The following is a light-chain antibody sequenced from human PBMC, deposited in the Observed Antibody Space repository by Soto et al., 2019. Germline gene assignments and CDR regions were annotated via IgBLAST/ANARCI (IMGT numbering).Light chain of an antibody. Sequence: AIQMTQSPSSLSASVGDRVTMTCRASQGVGNDLGWYQHKPGKAPKLLIYAASTLETGVPSRFSGSGSGTDFTLTISSLQPEDFATYYCLQDYDSPYTFGRGTKLEIK. CDR1: QGVGND. J-gene: IGKJ2*01. CDR2: AAS. CDR3: LQDYDSPYT. V-gene: IGKV1-6*01.